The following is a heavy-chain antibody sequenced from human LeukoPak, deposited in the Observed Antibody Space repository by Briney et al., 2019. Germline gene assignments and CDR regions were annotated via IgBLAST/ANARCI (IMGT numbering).Heavy chain of an antibody. CDR3: ARSDSGKYLDAFDI. CDR2: IYYTGST. J-gene: IGHJ3*02. CDR1: GGSISSYY. V-gene: IGHV4-59*01. D-gene: IGHD1-26*01. Sequence: SETLSLTCTVSGGSISSYYWSWIRQPPGKGLEWIGYIYYTGSTIYNPSLKSRVTISVDTSKNQFSLKLSSVTAADTAVFYCARSDSGKYLDAFDIWGQGTTVTVSS.